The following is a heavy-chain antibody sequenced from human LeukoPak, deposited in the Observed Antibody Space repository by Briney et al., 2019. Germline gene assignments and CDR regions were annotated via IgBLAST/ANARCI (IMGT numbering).Heavy chain of an antibody. CDR1: GDSFSDYY. Sequence: PSETLSLTCAVYGDSFSDYYYTWIRQSPGKGLEWIGEINYSGSTNYNPSLKSRVTISVDTSKNQFSLKLSSVTAADTAVYYCARLYIGSSGYSRGFDYWGQGTLVTVSS. D-gene: IGHD3-22*01. CDR2: INYSGST. J-gene: IGHJ4*02. V-gene: IGHV4-34*01. CDR3: ARLYIGSSGYSRGFDY.